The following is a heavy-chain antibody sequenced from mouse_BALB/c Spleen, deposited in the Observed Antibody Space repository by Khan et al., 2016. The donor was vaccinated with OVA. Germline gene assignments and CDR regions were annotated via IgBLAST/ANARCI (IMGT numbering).Heavy chain of an antibody. Sequence: QVQLQQSGAELVRPGSSVKISCKASGHAFSDYWMNWVKQRPGQGLEWIGQIYPGDGNTNYNGKFKDKAALTVDKSSSTAYMQLSSLTSEDSVVYFCAREGYDGYYRAWFAFWGQGTLVTVSA. J-gene: IGHJ3*01. D-gene: IGHD2-3*01. V-gene: IGHV1-80*01. CDR3: AREGYDGYYRAWFAF. CDR1: GHAFSDYW. CDR2: IYPGDGNT.